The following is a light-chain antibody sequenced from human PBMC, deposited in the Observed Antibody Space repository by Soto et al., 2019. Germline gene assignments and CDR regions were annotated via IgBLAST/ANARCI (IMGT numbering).Light chain of an antibody. CDR2: DAS. V-gene: IGKV1-33*01. J-gene: IGKJ4*01. CDR1: QDISNY. Sequence: DIQMTQSPSSLSASVGDRVTITCQASQDISNYLNWYQQKPGKAPKLLIYDASKLETGVPSRFSGSGSGTDFTFTISSLQPADIATYYCQQYDNLPLTFGGGTKVDIK. CDR3: QQYDNLPLT.